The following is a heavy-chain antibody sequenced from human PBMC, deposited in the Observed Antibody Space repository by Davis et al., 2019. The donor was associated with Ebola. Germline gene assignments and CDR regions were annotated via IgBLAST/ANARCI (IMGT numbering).Heavy chain of an antibody. J-gene: IGHJ4*02. CDR2: ISSSSSYI. D-gene: IGHD6-6*01. CDR1: GFTFSSYS. Sequence: PGGSLRLSCAASGFTFSSYSMNWVRQAPGKGLEWVSSISSSSSYIYYADSVKGRFTISRDNAKNSLYLQMNSLRAEDTAVYYCARGDEQLQYYFDYWGQGTLVTVSS. V-gene: IGHV3-21*01. CDR3: ARGDEQLQYYFDY.